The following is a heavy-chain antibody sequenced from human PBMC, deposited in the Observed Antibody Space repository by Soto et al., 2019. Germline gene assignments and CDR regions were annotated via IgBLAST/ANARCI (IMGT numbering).Heavy chain of an antibody. D-gene: IGHD1-7*01. V-gene: IGHV3-30*18. CDR1: GFTFSSYG. CDR3: AKDGVTGTRMILYGMDV. CDR2: ISYDGSNK. Sequence: GGSLRLSCAASGFTFSSYGMHWVRQAPGKGLEWVAVISYDGSNKYYADSVKGRFTISRDNSKNTLYLQMNSLGAEDTAVYYCAKDGVTGTRMILYGMDVWGQGTTVTVSS. J-gene: IGHJ6*02.